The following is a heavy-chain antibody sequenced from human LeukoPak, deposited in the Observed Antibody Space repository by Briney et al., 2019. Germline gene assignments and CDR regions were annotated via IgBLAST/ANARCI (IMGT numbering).Heavy chain of an antibody. J-gene: IGHJ3*02. CDR3: ARTHLVVPAAIALDAFDI. CDR1: GGSISSGGYY. V-gene: IGHV4-30-2*01. D-gene: IGHD2-2*01. Sequence: SETLSLTCTVSGGSISSGGYYWSWIRQPPGKGLEWIGYIYHSGSTYYNPSLKSRVTISVDRSKNQFSLKLSSVTAADTAVYYCARTHLVVPAAIALDAFDIWGQGTMVTVSS. CDR2: IYHSGST.